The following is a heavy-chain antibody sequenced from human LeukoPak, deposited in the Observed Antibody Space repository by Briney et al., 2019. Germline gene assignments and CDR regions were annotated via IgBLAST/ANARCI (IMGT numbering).Heavy chain of an antibody. V-gene: IGHV3-23*01. CDR2: ISGSGGST. D-gene: IGHD6-13*01. CDR3: AKDRGAAAGRAVFDY. CDR1: GFTFITYA. Sequence: PGGSLRLSCAASGFTFITYAMSWVRQAPGKGLEWVSAISGSGGSTYYADSVKGRFTISRDNSKNTLYLQMNSLRAEDTAVYYCAKDRGAAAGRAVFDYWGQGTLVTVSS. J-gene: IGHJ4*02.